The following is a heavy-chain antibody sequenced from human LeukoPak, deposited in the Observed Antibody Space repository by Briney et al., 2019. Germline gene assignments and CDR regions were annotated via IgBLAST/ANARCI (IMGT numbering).Heavy chain of an antibody. J-gene: IGHJ6*02. CDR2: IWYDGSNK. CDR1: GFTFSSYG. CDR3: ARDLCSSTSCYEGGLWGYYYGMDV. Sequence: PGGSLRLSCAASGFTFSSYGMHWVRQAPGKGLEWVAVIWYDGSNKYYADSVKGRFTISRDNSKNTLYLQMNSLRAEDTAVYYCARDLCSSTSCYEGGLWGYYYGMDVWGQGTTVTVSS. D-gene: IGHD2-2*01. V-gene: IGHV3-33*08.